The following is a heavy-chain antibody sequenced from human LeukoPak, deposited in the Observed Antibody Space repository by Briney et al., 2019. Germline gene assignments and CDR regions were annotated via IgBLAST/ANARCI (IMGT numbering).Heavy chain of an antibody. CDR3: ARSSGSYDGYYGVEV. D-gene: IGHD6-19*01. J-gene: IGHJ6*02. Sequence: SLRLSCGVSEFQFDDYVIHWVRPGPGKGLEWVAAMSWTSGSIAYADSVKGRFNIFRDNAQSSLYLQMNSLRAEDTAFYYCARSSGSYDGYYGVEVWGQGTTVIVSS. CDR2: MSWTSGSI. V-gene: IGHV3-9*01. CDR1: EFQFDDYV.